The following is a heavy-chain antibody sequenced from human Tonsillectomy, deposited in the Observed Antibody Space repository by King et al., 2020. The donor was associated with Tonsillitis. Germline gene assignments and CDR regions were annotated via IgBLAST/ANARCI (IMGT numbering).Heavy chain of an antibody. D-gene: IGHD6-19*01. CDR2: IKQDGSEK. CDR3: ARGSSGWYSAFYGMDV. CDR1: GFTFSSYW. J-gene: IGHJ6*02. V-gene: IGHV3-7*04. Sequence: VQLVESGGGLVQPGGSLRLSCAASGFTFSSYWMSWVRQAPGKGLEWVANIKQDGSEKYYVDSVKCRFTISRDNAKNSLYLQMNSLRAEDTAVYYCARGSSGWYSAFYGMDVWGQGTTVTVSS.